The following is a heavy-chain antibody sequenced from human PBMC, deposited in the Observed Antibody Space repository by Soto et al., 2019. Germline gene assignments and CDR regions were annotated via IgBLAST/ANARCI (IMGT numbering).Heavy chain of an antibody. V-gene: IGHV3-48*03. CDR1: GFTFSSYE. D-gene: IGHD3-3*01. Sequence: SLRLSCAASGFTFSSYEMNWVRQAPGKGLEWVSYISSSGSTIYYADSVKGRFTISRDNAKNSLYLQTNSLRAEDTAVYYCARGYSDFWSGYYLDYWGQGTLVTVSS. CDR3: ARGYSDFWSGYYLDY. CDR2: ISSSGSTI. J-gene: IGHJ4*02.